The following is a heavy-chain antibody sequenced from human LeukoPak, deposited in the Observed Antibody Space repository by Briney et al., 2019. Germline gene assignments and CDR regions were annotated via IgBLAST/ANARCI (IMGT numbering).Heavy chain of an antibody. CDR2: ISAYNGNT. CDR1: GYTFTSYG. V-gene: IGHV1-18*01. CDR3: AREMSMATYYYDSSGYYSDAFDV. D-gene: IGHD3-22*01. Sequence: GASVKVSCKASGYTFTSYGISWVRQAPGQGLEWMGWISAYNGNTNYAQKLQGRVTMTTDTSTSTAYMELRSLRSEDTAVYYCAREMSMATYYYDSSGYYSDAFDVWGQGTMVTVSS. J-gene: IGHJ3*01.